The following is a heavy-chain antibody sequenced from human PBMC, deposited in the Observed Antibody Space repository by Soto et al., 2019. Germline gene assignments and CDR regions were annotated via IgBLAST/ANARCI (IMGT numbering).Heavy chain of an antibody. Sequence: PSETLSLTCTVSSGCVSSSSHYWGWIRQPPGKGLEWIGNIYYTEYTYYNPALKSRVTISVDTSKNQFSLKLSSVTAADTAVYYCARTYGSGSYYQWYYFDYWAQGTLVTVSS. J-gene: IGHJ4*02. D-gene: IGHD3-10*01. V-gene: IGHV4-39*01. CDR1: SGCVSSSSHY. CDR2: IYYTEYT. CDR3: ARTYGSGSYYQWYYFDY.